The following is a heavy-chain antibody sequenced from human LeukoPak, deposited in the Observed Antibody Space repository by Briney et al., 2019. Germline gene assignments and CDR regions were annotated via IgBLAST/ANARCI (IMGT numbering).Heavy chain of an antibody. CDR3: AKEPRHCGGDCFSLLDY. J-gene: IGHJ4*02. D-gene: IGHD2-21*02. CDR2: ISGSGDNT. Sequence: GGSLRLSCAASGFTFSSYSMSWVRQAQGKGLEWVSLISGSGDNTYYADSVKGRFTISRDNSKNTLYLQMNSLRAEDTAVFYCAKEPRHCGGDCFSLLDYWGQGTLVTVSS. CDR1: GFTFSSYS. V-gene: IGHV3-23*01.